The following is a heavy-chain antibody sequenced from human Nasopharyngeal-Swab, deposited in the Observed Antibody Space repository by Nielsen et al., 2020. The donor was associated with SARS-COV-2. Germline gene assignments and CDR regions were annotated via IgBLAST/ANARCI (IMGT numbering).Heavy chain of an antibody. V-gene: IGHV1-18*01. D-gene: IGHD3-3*01. J-gene: IGHJ6*02. CDR2: ISAYNGNT. Sequence: WVRQAPGQRLEWMGWISAYNGNTNYAQKLQGRVTMTTDTSTSTAYMELRSLRSDDTAVYYCARDFQRFLEWLPNYYYYGMDVWGQGTAVTVSS. CDR3: ARDFQRFLEWLPNYYYYGMDV.